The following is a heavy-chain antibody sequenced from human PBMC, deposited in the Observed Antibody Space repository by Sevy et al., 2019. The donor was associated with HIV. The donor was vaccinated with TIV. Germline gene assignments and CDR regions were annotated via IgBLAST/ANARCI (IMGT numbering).Heavy chain of an antibody. CDR2: ISWDGGST. CDR1: GFTIDDYT. CDR3: AKDGRSSSWFFDY. V-gene: IGHV3-43*01. Sequence: GGSLRLSCAASGFTIDDYTMHWVRQAPGKGLEWVSLISWDGGSTYYADSVKGRFTISRDNSKNSLYLQMNSLRTEDTALYYCAKDGRSSSWFFDYWGQGTLVTVSS. D-gene: IGHD6-13*01. J-gene: IGHJ4*02.